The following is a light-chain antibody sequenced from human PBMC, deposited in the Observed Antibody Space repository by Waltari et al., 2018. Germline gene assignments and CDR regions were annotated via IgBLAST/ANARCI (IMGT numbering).Light chain of an antibody. CDR1: SGHSSNV. V-gene: IGLV4-69*02. CDR3: QTGGHGTWV. Sequence: QLALTQSPSASASLGASVKLTCTLNSGHSSNVVAWLQQQPEKGPRSLMKVNSDGSNSKGDDIPDRFSGSGSGAERYLTISSLQSEDEADYYCQTGGHGTWVFGGGTKLTVL. J-gene: IGLJ3*02. CDR2: VNSDGSN.